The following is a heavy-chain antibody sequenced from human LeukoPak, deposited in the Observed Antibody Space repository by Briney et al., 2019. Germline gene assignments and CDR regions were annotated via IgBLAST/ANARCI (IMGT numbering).Heavy chain of an antibody. J-gene: IGHJ6*03. V-gene: IGHV4-4*02. Sequence: AETLSLTCAVSGGSISRRNWWDSVRQSPGNGLEWVGEIYHSGSANYNPSLDSRITISVDKSKNQFSLKLSSVTAADTAVYYCARVRGSSGSYEYYHYMDVWGKGTTVTISS. CDR2: IYHSGSA. CDR1: GGSISRRNW. D-gene: IGHD1-26*01. CDR3: ARVRGSSGSYEYYHYMDV.